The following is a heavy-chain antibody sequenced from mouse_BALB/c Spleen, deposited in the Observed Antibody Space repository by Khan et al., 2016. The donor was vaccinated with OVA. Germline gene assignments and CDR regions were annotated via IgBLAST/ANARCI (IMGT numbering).Heavy chain of an antibody. CDR1: GFSLTSYG. V-gene: IGHV2-3*01. Sequence: QVQLQQSGPGLVAPSQSLSITCTVSGFSLTSYGVNWVRQPPGEGLEWLGVIWGDGSTNYHSTLKSRLIISKDSSKRQVFLTLNSLQTDDTATYYCAKFTPDYYSMDYWGQGTSGTVST. D-gene: IGHD1-1*01. J-gene: IGHJ4*01. CDR3: AKFTPDYYSMDY. CDR2: IWGDGST.